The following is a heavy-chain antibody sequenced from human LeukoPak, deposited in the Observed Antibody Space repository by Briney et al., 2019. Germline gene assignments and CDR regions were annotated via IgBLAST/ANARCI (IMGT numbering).Heavy chain of an antibody. CDR1: GGSISSSDR. V-gene: IGHV4-4*02. Sequence: PSGTLSLTCAVSGGSISSSDRWTWVRQPPGGGLEWTGEIYHGGSTKYNPSLKSRVTLSVDTSKNKFSMRMSTVTAPETAPYYCARDASLQMGAFDVWGQGTMVTVSS. CDR2: IYHGGST. CDR3: ARDASLQMGAFDV. D-gene: IGHD1-1*01. J-gene: IGHJ3*01.